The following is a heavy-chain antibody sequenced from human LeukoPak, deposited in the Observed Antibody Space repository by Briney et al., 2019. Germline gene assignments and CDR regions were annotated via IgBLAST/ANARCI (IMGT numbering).Heavy chain of an antibody. CDR3: ARGQGYSSSWYLARIHYYYYMDV. CDR2: MNPNSGNT. CDR1: GYTFTSYD. V-gene: IGHV1-8*03. Sequence: ASVKVSCKASGYTFTSYDINWVRQATGQGLEWMGWMNPNSGNTGYAQKFQGRVTITRNTSISTAYMELSSLRSEDTAVYYCARGQGYSSSWYLARIHYYYYMDVWGKGTTVTVSS. D-gene: IGHD6-13*01. J-gene: IGHJ6*03.